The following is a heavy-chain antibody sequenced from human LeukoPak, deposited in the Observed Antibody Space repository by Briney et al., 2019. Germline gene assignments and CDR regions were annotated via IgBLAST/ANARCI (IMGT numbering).Heavy chain of an antibody. Sequence: SETLSLTCAVYGGSFSGYYWSWIRQPPGKGLEWIGEINHSGSTNYNPSLKSRVTISVDTSKNQFSLKLSSVTAADTAVYYCARGIGATIIPFDYWGQGTLVTVSS. V-gene: IGHV4-34*01. CDR3: ARGIGATIIPFDY. CDR1: GGSFSGYY. D-gene: IGHD5-12*01. J-gene: IGHJ4*02. CDR2: INHSGST.